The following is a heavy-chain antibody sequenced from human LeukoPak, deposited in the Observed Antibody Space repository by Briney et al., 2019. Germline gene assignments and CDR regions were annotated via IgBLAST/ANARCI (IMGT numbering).Heavy chain of an antibody. CDR2: ISTSGGAT. CDR1: GFTFTDSA. D-gene: IGHD1-7*01. V-gene: IGHV3-23*01. Sequence: PGGSLRLSCAASGFTFTDSAMTWVRQAPGKGLEWVSAISTSGGATIYTDSVKDLFTISRDNSKNTLYLQMNSLRAEDTAIYYCAKGGNYAPLDYWGQGTLVTVSS. CDR3: AKGGNYAPLDY. J-gene: IGHJ4*02.